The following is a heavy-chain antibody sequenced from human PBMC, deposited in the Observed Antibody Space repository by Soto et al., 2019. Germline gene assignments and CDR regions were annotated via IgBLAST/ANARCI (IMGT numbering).Heavy chain of an antibody. Sequence: SETLCLTCAVSGGSVSSSDLWSWVRPPPGKGLEWIGEIYHSGSTNYNPSLKSRVTISVDKSKNQFSLKLSSVTAADTAVYYCARENSSSWYEDYYYGMDVWGQGTTVTVS. V-gene: IGHV4-4*02. D-gene: IGHD6-13*01. CDR3: ARENSSSWYEDYYYGMDV. CDR2: IYHSGST. CDR1: GGSVSSSDL. J-gene: IGHJ6*02.